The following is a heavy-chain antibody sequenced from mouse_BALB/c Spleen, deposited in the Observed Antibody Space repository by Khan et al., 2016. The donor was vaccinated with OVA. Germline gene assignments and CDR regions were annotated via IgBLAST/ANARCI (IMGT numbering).Heavy chain of an antibody. J-gene: IGHJ2*02. CDR3: AKEITALFDY. D-gene: IGHD1-1*01. V-gene: IGHV9-3*02. CDR1: GYTFTNYG. CDR2: INTNTGEP. Sequence: QIQLVQSGPELKKPGETVKISCKASGYTFTNYGMNWLKQAPGKGFKWMVWINTNTGEPTYAEEFKGRFAFSLETSANTAYLQINNLKNEDTATYFCAKEITALFDYWGQGTSLTVSS.